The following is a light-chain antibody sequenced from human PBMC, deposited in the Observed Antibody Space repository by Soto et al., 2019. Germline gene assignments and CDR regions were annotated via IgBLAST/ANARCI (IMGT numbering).Light chain of an antibody. J-gene: IGKJ5*01. V-gene: IGKV3-20*01. CDR1: QSVSSSY. Sequence: EIVLTQSPGTLSLSPGERATLSCRASQSVSSSYLAWYQQKPGQAPRLLIYGASSGATGIPDRFSGSGSGTAFTLTIRRLEPDDCAVDYCQQYGSSPTITFGHGTRLQ. CDR3: QQYGSSPTIT. CDR2: GAS.